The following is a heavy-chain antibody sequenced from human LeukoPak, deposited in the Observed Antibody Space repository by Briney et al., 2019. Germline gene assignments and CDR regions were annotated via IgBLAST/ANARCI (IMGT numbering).Heavy chain of an antibody. Sequence: ASVKVSCKASGYTFTSYAMHWVRQAPGQRLEWMGWINAGNGNTKYSQKFQGWVTMTRDTSISTAYMELSRLRSDDTAVYYCARVAGHYCSSTSCAFDAFDIWGQGTMVTVSS. CDR2: INAGNGNT. CDR1: GYTFTSYA. J-gene: IGHJ3*02. D-gene: IGHD2-2*01. CDR3: ARVAGHYCSSTSCAFDAFDI. V-gene: IGHV1-3*01.